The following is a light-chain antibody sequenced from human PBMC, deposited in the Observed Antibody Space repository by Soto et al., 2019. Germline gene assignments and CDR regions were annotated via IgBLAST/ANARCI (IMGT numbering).Light chain of an antibody. CDR2: GAS. V-gene: IGKV1-39*01. CDR1: QSISTY. J-gene: IGKJ4*01. CDR3: QQNFITPPLT. Sequence: DIQMSQSPSSLSASIGDRITITCRASQSISTYLNWYQQKPGKAPRLLIYGASTLQNGVPSRFSGSGSATDYTLTINSLQPEDFATYYCQQNFITPPLTFGGGTKVEMK.